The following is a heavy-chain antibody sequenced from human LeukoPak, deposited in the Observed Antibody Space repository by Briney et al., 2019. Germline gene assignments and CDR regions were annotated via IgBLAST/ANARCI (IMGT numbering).Heavy chain of an antibody. CDR1: GGSISSSSYY. CDR2: IYYSGST. J-gene: IGHJ5*02. Sequence: SETLSLTCTVSGGSISSSSYYWSWIRQPPGKGLEWIGYIYYSGSTNYNPSLKSRVTISVDTSKNQFSLKLSSVTAADTAVYYCARGRQWLAPWGQGTLVTVSS. CDR3: ARGRQWLAP. V-gene: IGHV4-61*01. D-gene: IGHD6-19*01.